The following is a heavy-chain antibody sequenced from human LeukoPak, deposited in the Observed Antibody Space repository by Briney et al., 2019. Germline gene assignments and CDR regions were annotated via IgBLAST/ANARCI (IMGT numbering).Heavy chain of an antibody. CDR1: GFTFSSYG. V-gene: IGHV3-30*03. CDR2: ISYDGSNK. CDR3: ILRWGF. Sequence: QPGRSLRLSCAASGFTFSSYGMHWVRQAPGKGLEWVAAISYDGSNKYYADSVKGRFTISRDNSKNTLYLQMNSLRAEDTAVYYCILRWGFWGQGTLVTVSS. D-gene: IGHD7-27*01. J-gene: IGHJ4*02.